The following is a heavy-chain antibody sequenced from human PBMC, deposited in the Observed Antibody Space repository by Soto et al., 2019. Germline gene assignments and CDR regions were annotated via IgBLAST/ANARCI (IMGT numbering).Heavy chain of an antibody. Sequence: PSETLSLTCTVSGGSISSGGYYWSWIRQHPGKGLEWIGYIYYSGSTYYNPSLKSRVTISVDTSKNQFSLKLSSVTAADTAVYYCARVRTTVTTGWFDPWGQGTLVTVSS. D-gene: IGHD4-17*01. CDR3: ARVRTTVTTGWFDP. J-gene: IGHJ5*02. CDR1: GGSISSGGYY. V-gene: IGHV4-31*03. CDR2: IYYSGST.